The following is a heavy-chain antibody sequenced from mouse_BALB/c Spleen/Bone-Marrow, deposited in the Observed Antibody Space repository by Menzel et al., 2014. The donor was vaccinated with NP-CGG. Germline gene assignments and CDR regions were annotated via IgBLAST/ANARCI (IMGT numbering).Heavy chain of an antibody. V-gene: IGHV2-9*02. CDR1: GFSLTSYG. CDR3: AREYYGNGYAMDY. CDR2: IWAGGST. J-gene: IGHJ4*01. D-gene: IGHD2-1*01. Sequence: VQGVESGPGLVAPSQSLSITCTVSGFSLTSYGVHWVRPPPGKGLEWLGVIWAGGSTDYNSALMSRLSISKDNSKSXVFLKMNSLQTDDTAMYYCAREYYGNGYAMDYWGQGTSVTVSS.